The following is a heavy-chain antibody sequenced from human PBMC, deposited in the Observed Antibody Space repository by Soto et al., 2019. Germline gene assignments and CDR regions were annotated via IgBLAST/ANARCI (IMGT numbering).Heavy chain of an antibody. Sequence: QVHLQESGPGLLKPSETLSLTCSVSGGPIRSYYLSWVRQAPGKGLEWIAYIAYTGITGYNPSLRRRGTISRDTYQNVCSLKMTSVTAADTAVHYCAREGFSGYEALDYWGQGILVTVSS. V-gene: IGHV4-59*01. CDR3: AREGFSGYEALDY. D-gene: IGHD5-12*01. CDR2: IAYTGIT. CDR1: GGPIRSYY. J-gene: IGHJ4*02.